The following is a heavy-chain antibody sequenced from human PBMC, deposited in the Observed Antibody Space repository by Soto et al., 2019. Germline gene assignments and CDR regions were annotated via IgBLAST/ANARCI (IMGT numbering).Heavy chain of an antibody. J-gene: IGHJ6*02. Sequence: PGGSLRLSCAASGFTFSSYAMSWVRQAPGKGLEWVSAISGSGGSTYYADSVKGRFTISRDNSKNTLYLQMNSLRAEDTAVYYCAKGDGSGSYYPQSNYYGMDVWGQGTTVTVSS. CDR3: AKGDGSGSYYPQSNYYGMDV. CDR1: GFTFSSYA. V-gene: IGHV3-23*01. CDR2: ISGSGGST. D-gene: IGHD3-10*01.